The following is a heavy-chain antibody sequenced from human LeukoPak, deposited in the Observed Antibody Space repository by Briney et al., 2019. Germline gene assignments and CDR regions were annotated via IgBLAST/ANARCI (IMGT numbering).Heavy chain of an antibody. CDR1: GYTFTRYG. V-gene: IGHV1-18*01. CDR2: INTYNAKT. Sequence: ASVKVSCKASGYTFTRYGISWVRQAPGQGLEWMGWINTYNAKTNYAQKFLGRVTMTTDTSTSTAYMELRSLRSDDTAVYYCARVSRYYYDTSGDYHWGQGTLVTVSS. CDR3: ARVSRYYYDTSGDYH. J-gene: IGHJ5*02. D-gene: IGHD3-22*01.